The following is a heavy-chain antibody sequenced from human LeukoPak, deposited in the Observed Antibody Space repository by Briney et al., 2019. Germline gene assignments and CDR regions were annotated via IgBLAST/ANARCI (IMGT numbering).Heavy chain of an antibody. Sequence: SQTLSLTCTVSGGSISSGSYYWSWIRQPAGKGLEWIGRIYTSGSTYYNPSLKSRVTISVDTSKNQFSLKLSSVTAADTAVYYCARQRAVAGTVRDFDYWGQGTLVTVSS. CDR2: IYTSGST. J-gene: IGHJ4*02. CDR3: ARQRAVAGTVRDFDY. V-gene: IGHV4-61*02. CDR1: GGSISSGSYY. D-gene: IGHD6-19*01.